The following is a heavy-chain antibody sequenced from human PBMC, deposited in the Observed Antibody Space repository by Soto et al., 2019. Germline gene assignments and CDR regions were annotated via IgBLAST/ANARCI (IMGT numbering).Heavy chain of an antibody. CDR3: GKDRGRFAGVWEYFDY. D-gene: IGHD3-10*01. J-gene: IGHJ4*02. Sequence: GGSLRLSCAASGFNFDTNSMSRFTMSWVRQAPGKGLEWVSSISGSGGKAYYRESVRGRLIISRDNSKNMLYLEMNSLSAEDTAFYYCGKDRGRFAGVWEYFDYLGQGALVTAFS. CDR1: GFNFDTNSMSRFT. V-gene: IGHV3-23*01. CDR2: ISGSGGKA.